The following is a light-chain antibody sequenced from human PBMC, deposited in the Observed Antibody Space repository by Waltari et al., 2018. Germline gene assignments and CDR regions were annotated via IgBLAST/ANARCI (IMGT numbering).Light chain of an antibody. J-gene: IGLJ3*02. V-gene: IGLV4-69*01. CDR1: SGHSSNV. CDR3: QTGGHGTWV. Sequence: QLVLTQSPSASASLGASVKLTCTLSSGHSSNVIAWLQQQPEKGPRSLMKVNSDGSHSKGDKIPDRCSCPSSGTKHYRTISSLQAEDEADYYCQTGGHGTWVFGGGTKLTVL. CDR2: VNSDGSH.